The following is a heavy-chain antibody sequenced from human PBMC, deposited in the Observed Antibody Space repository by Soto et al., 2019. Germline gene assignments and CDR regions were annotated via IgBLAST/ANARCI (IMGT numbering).Heavy chain of an antibody. Sequence: GGSLRLSCAASGFTFSSYDMDWVRQAPGKGLERVAVISYDGSNKYYADSVKGRFTISRDNAKNSLYLQMNSLRVDDTVVYYCARTNGAYSNYFDFWGQGTLVTISS. CDR1: GFTFSSYD. J-gene: IGHJ4*02. D-gene: IGHD2-8*01. CDR2: ISYDGSNK. CDR3: ARTNGAYSNYFDF. V-gene: IGHV3-30-3*01.